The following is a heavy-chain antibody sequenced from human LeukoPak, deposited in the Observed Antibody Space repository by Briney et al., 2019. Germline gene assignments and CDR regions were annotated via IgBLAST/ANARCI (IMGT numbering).Heavy chain of an antibody. CDR1: GGSISSYY. V-gene: IGHV4-59*01. D-gene: IGHD2-2*01. J-gene: IGHJ4*02. CDR3: ARTYCSSTSCYEDY. Sequence: SETLSLTCTVSGGSISSYYWSWIRQPPGKGLEWIGYIYYSGSTNYNPSLKSRVTISADTSKNQFSLKLSSVTAADTAVYYCARTYCSSTSCYEDYWGQGTLVTVSS. CDR2: IYYSGST.